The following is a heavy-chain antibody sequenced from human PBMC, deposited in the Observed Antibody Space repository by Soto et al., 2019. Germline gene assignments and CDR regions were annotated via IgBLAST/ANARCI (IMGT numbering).Heavy chain of an antibody. Sequence: GGSLRLSCAASGFTVSSNYMSWVRQAPGKGLEWVSVIYSGGSTYYADSVKGRFTISRDNSKNTLYLQMNSLRAEDTAVYYCARETGGYYYYGMDVWGQGTTVTVSS. V-gene: IGHV3-53*01. CDR3: ARETGGYYYYGMDV. CDR2: IYSGGST. D-gene: IGHD3-10*01. CDR1: GFTVSSNY. J-gene: IGHJ6*02.